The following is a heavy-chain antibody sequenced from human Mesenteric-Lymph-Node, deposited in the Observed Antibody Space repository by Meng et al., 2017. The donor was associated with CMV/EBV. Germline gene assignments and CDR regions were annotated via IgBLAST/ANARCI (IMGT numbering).Heavy chain of an antibody. CDR2: INHSGST. CDR1: GGSFSGYY. Sequence: QVHLRQWAAGLLKPSETLSVTCAVYGGSFSGYYWNWIRQSPEKGLEWIGEINHSGSTTYNPSFTSRIIISVDTSTNQISLNMSSVTAADTAVYYCARGSSYDILTGYFDYWGQGALVTVSS. D-gene: IGHD3-9*01. CDR3: ARGSSYDILTGYFDY. V-gene: IGHV4-34*01. J-gene: IGHJ4*02.